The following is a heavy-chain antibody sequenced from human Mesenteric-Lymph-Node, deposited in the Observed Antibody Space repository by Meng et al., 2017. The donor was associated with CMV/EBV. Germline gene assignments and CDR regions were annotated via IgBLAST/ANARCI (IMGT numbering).Heavy chain of an antibody. CDR1: GGSISSSSYY. CDR3: ARQHYDYVWGSFPHAFDI. CDR2: IYYSGST. Sequence: SETLSLTCTVSGGSISSSSYYWGWIRQPPGKGLEWIGSIYYSGSTYYNPSLKSRVTISVDTSKNQFSLKLSSVTAADTAVYYCARQHYDYVWGSFPHAFDIWGQGTMVTVSS. J-gene: IGHJ3*02. D-gene: IGHD3-16*01. V-gene: IGHV4-39*07.